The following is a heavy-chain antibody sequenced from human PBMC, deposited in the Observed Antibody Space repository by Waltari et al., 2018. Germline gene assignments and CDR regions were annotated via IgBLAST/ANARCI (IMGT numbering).Heavy chain of an antibody. CDR1: GFSFTSYY. CDR2: IYPGHSDT. V-gene: IGHV5-51*01. D-gene: IGHD4-4*01. J-gene: IGHJ5*02. Sequence: EVQLVQSGAEVKEPGQSLRISCKGSGFSFTSYYIGWVRQRPGKGLEWMGIIYPGHSDTRYSPTFQGQVTISADKSISTAYMQWSSLKASDTAIYYCARRYSNNGAWYDPWGQGTLVTVSS. CDR3: ARRYSNNGAWYDP.